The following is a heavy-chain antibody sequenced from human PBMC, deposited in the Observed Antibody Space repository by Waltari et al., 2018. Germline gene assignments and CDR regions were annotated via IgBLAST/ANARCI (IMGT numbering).Heavy chain of an antibody. CDR2: IYYSGST. D-gene: IGHD3-16*01. J-gene: IGHJ4*02. V-gene: IGHV4-39*02. Sequence: QLQLQESGPGLVKPSETLSLTCTVSGGSISSSSYYWGWIRQPPGKGLELIGSIYYSGSTYYNPSLKSRVTISVDTSKNQFSLKLSSVTAADTAVYYCARDPIYNGGFIWGQGTLVTVSS. CDR3: ARDPIYNGGFI. CDR1: GGSISSSSYY.